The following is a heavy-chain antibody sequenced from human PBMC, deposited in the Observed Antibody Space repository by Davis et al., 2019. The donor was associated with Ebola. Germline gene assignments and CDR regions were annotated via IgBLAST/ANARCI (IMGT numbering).Heavy chain of an antibody. CDR2: MNPNSGNT. CDR3: ARAYVGYCSSTSCYEGMDV. Sequence: AASVTVSCKASGYTFTSYDINWVRQATGQGLEWMGWMNPNSGNTGYAQKFQGRVTMTRNTSISTAYMELSSLRSEDTAVYYCARAYVGYCSSTSCYEGMDVWGQGTTVTVSS. CDR1: GYTFTSYD. J-gene: IGHJ6*02. D-gene: IGHD2-2*01. V-gene: IGHV1-8*01.